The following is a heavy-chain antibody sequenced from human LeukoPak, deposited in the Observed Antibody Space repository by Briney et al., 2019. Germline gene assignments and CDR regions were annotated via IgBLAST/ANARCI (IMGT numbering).Heavy chain of an antibody. CDR1: GYTLTELS. V-gene: IGHV1-24*01. Sequence: ASVKVSCKVSGYTLTELSMHWVRQVPGKGLEWMGGFDPEDGETLYAQKLQGRVTMTEDKSTDTAYMELSSLRSEDTAVYYCATDQRGAGLGFRYGSGSYNGMDVWGQGTTVTVSS. CDR2: FDPEDGET. J-gene: IGHJ6*02. D-gene: IGHD3-10*01. CDR3: ATDQRGAGLGFRYGSGSYNGMDV.